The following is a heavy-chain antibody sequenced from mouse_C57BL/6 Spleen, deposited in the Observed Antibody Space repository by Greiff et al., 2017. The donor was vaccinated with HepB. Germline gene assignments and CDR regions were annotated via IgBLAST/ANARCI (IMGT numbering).Heavy chain of an antibody. CDR2: IDPETGGT. V-gene: IGHV1-15*01. Sequence: VKLQESGAELVRPGASVTLSCKASGYTFTDYEMHWVKQTPVHGLEWIGAIDPETGGTAYNQKFKGKAILTADKSSSTAYMELRSLTSEDSAVYYCTRSTFLFDYWGQGTTLTVSS. CDR1: GYTFTDYE. CDR3: TRSTFLFDY. J-gene: IGHJ2*01.